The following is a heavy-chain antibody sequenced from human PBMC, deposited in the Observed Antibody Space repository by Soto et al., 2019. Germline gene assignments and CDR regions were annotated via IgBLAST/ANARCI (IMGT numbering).Heavy chain of an antibody. J-gene: IGHJ4*02. CDR3: ARDYRDDSYAFWSGRFDY. D-gene: IGHD3-3*01. Sequence: AGGSLRLSCAASGFTFTDSPMHWVRQAPGKGLEWLAVISYDGNSDYYADSVKGRFTISRDNTGNTLYLHMHSLRDEDTAVYYCARDYRDDSYAFWSGRFDYWGQGTLVTVSS. CDR2: ISYDGNSD. V-gene: IGHV3-30*14. CDR1: GFTFTDSP.